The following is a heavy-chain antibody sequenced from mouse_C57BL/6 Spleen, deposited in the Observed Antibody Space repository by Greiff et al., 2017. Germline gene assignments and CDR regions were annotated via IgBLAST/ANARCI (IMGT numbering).Heavy chain of an antibody. J-gene: IGHJ2*01. Sequence: EVQVVESGGDLVKPGGSLKLSCAASGFTFSSYGMSWVRQTPDKRLEWVATISSGGSYTYYPDSVKGRGTISRDNAKNTLYLQMSSLRSEDTAMYYCARGDGYYGFFDYGGQGTTLTVSS. D-gene: IGHD2-3*01. CDR3: ARGDGYYGFFDY. CDR1: GFTFSSYG. CDR2: ISSGGSYT. V-gene: IGHV5-6*01.